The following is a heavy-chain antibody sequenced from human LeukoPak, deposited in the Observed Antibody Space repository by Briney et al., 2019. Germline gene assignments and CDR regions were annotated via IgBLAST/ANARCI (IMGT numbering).Heavy chain of an antibody. J-gene: IGHJ5*02. CDR3: ARSSPPSRSGYPRNWFDP. V-gene: IGHV3-21*01. Sequence: PGGSLRLSCAASGFTFSSYSMNWVRQAPGKGLEWVSSISSSSSYIYYADSVKGRFTISRDNAKNSLYLQMNSLRAEDTAVYYCARSSPPSRSGYPRNWFDPWGQGTLVTVSS. CDR2: ISSSSSYI. CDR1: GFTFSSYS. D-gene: IGHD3-3*01.